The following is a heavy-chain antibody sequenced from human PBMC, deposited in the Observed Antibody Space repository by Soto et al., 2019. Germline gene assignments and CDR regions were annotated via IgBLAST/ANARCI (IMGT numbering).Heavy chain of an antibody. Sequence: QITLKESGPTLVKPTQTLTLTCTFSGFSLSTSGVGVGWIRQPPGKALEWLALIYWYDDKRYSPSLKSRFTITKDTSKNQVVLTMTNMDPVDTATYYCAPSGDCTNGVCYPPDYYYGMDVWGQGTTVTVSS. D-gene: IGHD2-8*01. CDR2: IYWYDDK. CDR1: GFSLSTSGVG. CDR3: APSGDCTNGVCYPPDYYYGMDV. J-gene: IGHJ6*02. V-gene: IGHV2-5*01.